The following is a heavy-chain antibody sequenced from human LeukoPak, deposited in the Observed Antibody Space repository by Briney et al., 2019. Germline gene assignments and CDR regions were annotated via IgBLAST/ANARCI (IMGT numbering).Heavy chain of an antibody. CDR3: AKVNYYDSSGDLDY. V-gene: IGHV3-23*01. J-gene: IGHJ4*02. Sequence: GGSLRLSCAASGFTFSSYAMSWVRQAPGKGLEWVSAISGSGGSTYYADSVKGRFTISRDNSKNTLYLQMNSLRAEDTAVYYCAKVNYYDSSGDLDYWGQGTLVTVSS. CDR2: ISGSGGST. CDR1: GFTFSSYA. D-gene: IGHD3-22*01.